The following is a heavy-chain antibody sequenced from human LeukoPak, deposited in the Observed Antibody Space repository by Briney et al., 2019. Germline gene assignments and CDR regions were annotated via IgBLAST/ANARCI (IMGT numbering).Heavy chain of an antibody. D-gene: IGHD4-23*01. V-gene: IGHV4-59*01. CDR2: IFYTGST. CDR1: GGSFSGYY. Sequence: KPSETLSLTCAVYGGSFSGYYWSWIRQPPGKGLEWIGYIFYTGSTNYNPSLKSRVTISVLTSKNRFSLKLSSVTAADTAVYYCATLTGGDDAFDIWGQGTMVTVSS. CDR3: ATLTGGDDAFDI. J-gene: IGHJ3*02.